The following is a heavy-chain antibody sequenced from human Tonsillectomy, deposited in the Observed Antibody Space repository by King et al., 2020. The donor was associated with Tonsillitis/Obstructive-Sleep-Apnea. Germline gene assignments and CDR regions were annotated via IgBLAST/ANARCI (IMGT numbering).Heavy chain of an antibody. J-gene: IGHJ4*02. D-gene: IGHD1-26*01. Sequence: VQLVESGGGLVQPGGPLRLSCAVFGFPFSSFWMHWVPQAPGRGLVWVSRIIGNGGSTSYAAPVGGRLPISRGNAGNTLYLQMSSLGAEDTAVYYCARGSAVSFDYWGQGTLVTVSS. CDR2: IIGNGGST. CDR1: GFPFSSFW. V-gene: IGHV3-74*01. CDR3: ARGSAVSFDY.